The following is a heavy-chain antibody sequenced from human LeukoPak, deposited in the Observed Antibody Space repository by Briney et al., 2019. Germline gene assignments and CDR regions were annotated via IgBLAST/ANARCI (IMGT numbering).Heavy chain of an antibody. CDR3: ARDGDYSGYYYYGMDV. D-gene: IGHD4-11*01. Sequence: SETLSLTCTVSGVSISSYYWSWIRQPPGKGLEWIGYIYYSGSTNYNPSLKSRVTISVDTSKNQFSLKLSSVTAADTAVSYCARDGDYSGYYYYGMDVWGQGTTVTVSS. J-gene: IGHJ6*02. CDR2: IYYSGST. CDR1: GVSISSYY. V-gene: IGHV4-59*01.